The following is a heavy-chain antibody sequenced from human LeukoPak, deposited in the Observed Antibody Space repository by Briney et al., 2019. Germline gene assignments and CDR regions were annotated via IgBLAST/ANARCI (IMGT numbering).Heavy chain of an antibody. Sequence: GGSLRLSRAASGVSGFTFSGRGMHWVRQAPGKGPERVAVISYDGNNKYYADSVKGRFTISRDNSKNTLYLQMNSLRPEDTSVYYCARDGDSSGRGYFFDYWGQGTLVTVSS. J-gene: IGHJ4*02. CDR3: ARDGDSSGRGYFFDY. D-gene: IGHD3-22*01. V-gene: IGHV3-30*03. CDR2: ISYDGNNK. CDR1: GVSGFTFSGRG.